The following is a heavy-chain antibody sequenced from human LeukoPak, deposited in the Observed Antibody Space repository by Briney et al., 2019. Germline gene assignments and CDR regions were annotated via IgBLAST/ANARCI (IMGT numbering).Heavy chain of an antibody. J-gene: IGHJ4*02. V-gene: IGHV1-69*01. D-gene: IGHD6-13*01. CDR2: IIPIFGTA. CDR1: GGTFSSYA. Sequence: ASVKVSCKASGGTFSSYAISWVRQAPGQGLEWMGGIIPIFGTANYAQKFQGRVTITADESTSTAYMELSSLRSEDTAVYYCASSVAGYSSSRSYYFDYWGQGTLVTVSS. CDR3: ASSVAGYSSSRSYYFDY.